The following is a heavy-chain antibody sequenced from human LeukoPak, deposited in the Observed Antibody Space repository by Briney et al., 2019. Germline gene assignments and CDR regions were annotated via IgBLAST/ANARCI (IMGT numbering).Heavy chain of an antibody. CDR3: AKGQGTVTTH. CDR2: INHSGTA. CDR1: GGSFSYDY. D-gene: IGHD4-17*01. Sequence: ASETLSLSCAVSGGSFSYDYWTWIRQPRGRGLGWIGDINHSGTANYNTSLKSRVTISLDTSKKQFSLKVSSVTAADTAVYYCAKGQGTVTTHWGQGTLVTVSS. J-gene: IGHJ4*02. V-gene: IGHV4-34*01.